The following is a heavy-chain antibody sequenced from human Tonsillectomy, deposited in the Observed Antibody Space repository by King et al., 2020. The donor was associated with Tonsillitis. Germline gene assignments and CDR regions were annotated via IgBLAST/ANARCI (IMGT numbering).Heavy chain of an antibody. J-gene: IGHJ6*02. CDR2: IIPIFGTA. D-gene: IGHD1-1*01. CDR1: GGTFSSYS. CDR3: ARQLLPGAYYYHGMDV. V-gene: IGHV1-69*12. Sequence: QLVQSGAEVMKPGSSVKVSCKASGGTFSSYSISWVRQAPGQGLEWMGGIIPIFGTANYAQKFQGRVTITADESTSTAYMELSRLRSEDTAVYYCARQLLPGAYYYHGMDVWGQGTTVTVSS.